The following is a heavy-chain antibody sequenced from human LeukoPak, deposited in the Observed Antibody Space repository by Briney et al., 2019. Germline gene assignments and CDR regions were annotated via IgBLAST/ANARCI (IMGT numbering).Heavy chain of an antibody. CDR3: ARDWDCSSTSCYYYYYYGMDV. CDR2: IIPILGIA. D-gene: IGHD2-2*01. J-gene: IGHJ6*02. CDR1: GGTFSSYA. Sequence: ASVKLSCKASGGTFSSYAISWVRQAPGQGLEWMGRIIPILGIANYAQKFQGRVTITADKSTSTAYMELSSLRSEDTAVYYCARDWDCSSTSCYYYYYYGMDVWGQGTTVTVSS. V-gene: IGHV1-69*04.